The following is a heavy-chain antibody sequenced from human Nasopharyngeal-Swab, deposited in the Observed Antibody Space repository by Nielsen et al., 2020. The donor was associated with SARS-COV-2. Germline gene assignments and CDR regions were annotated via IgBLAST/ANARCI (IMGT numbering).Heavy chain of an antibody. Sequence: ASVKVSCKASGYTFTSYDINWVRQATGQGLAWMGWMNPNSGNTGYAQKFQGRVTMTRNTSISTAYMELSSLRSEDTAVYYCARGTTVRYFDWLFADYGMDVWGQGTTVTVSS. CDR2: MNPNSGNT. D-gene: IGHD3-9*01. V-gene: IGHV1-8*01. J-gene: IGHJ6*02. CDR1: GYTFTSYD. CDR3: ARGTTVRYFDWLFADYGMDV.